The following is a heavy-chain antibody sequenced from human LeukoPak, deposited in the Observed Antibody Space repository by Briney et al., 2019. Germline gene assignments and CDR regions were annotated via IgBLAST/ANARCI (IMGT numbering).Heavy chain of an antibody. CDR2: IFYSGST. Sequence: SETLSLTCTVSGGSISNYYWSWIRQPPGKGLEWIGYIFYSGSTYYNPSLKSRVTMSVDTSKNQFSLKLSSVTAADTAVYYCASISTAKNYWGQGTLVTVSS. CDR1: GGSISNYY. CDR3: ASISTAKNY. V-gene: IGHV4-59*08. J-gene: IGHJ4*02. D-gene: IGHD5-18*01.